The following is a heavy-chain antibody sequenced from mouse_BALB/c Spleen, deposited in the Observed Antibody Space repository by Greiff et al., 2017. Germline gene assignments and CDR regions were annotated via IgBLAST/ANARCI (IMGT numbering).Heavy chain of an antibody. V-gene: IGHV1-9*01. CDR3: ARGGKFSSYAMDY. CDR1: GYTFSSYW. Sequence: VKVVESGAELMKPGASVKISCKATGYTFSSYWIEWVKQRPGHGLEWIGEILPGSGSTNYNEKFKGKATFTADTSSNTAYMQLSSLTSEDSAVYYCARGGKFSSYAMDYWGQGTSVTVSS. J-gene: IGHJ4*01. D-gene: IGHD1-1*01. CDR2: ILPGSGST.